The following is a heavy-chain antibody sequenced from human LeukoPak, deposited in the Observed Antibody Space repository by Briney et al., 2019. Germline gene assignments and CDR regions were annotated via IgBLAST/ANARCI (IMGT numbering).Heavy chain of an antibody. CDR2: IYYSGST. Sequence: PSETLSLTCTVSGGSISSSSYYWGWIRQPPGKGLEWIGSIYYSGSTYYNPSLKSRVTISVDTSKNQFSLKLSPVTAADTAVYHCARQATGGYNPYYFDYWGQGTLVTVSS. CDR1: GGSISSSSYY. CDR3: ARQATGGYNPYYFDY. J-gene: IGHJ4*02. V-gene: IGHV4-39*01. D-gene: IGHD3-9*01.